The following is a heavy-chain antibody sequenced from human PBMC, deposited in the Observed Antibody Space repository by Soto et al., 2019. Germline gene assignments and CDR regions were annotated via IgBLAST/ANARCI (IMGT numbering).Heavy chain of an antibody. V-gene: IGHV3-7*03. CDR3: AKLSVPYYYGMDV. D-gene: IGHD2-2*01. CDR2: IKQSGSEK. Sequence: PGGSLRLSCAASGFTFSSYWMSWVRQAPGKGLEWVANIKQSGSEKYYVDSVKGRFTISRDNSKNTLYLQMNSLRAEDTAVYYCAKLSVPYYYGMDVWGQGTTVTVSS. CDR1: GFTFSSYW. J-gene: IGHJ6*02.